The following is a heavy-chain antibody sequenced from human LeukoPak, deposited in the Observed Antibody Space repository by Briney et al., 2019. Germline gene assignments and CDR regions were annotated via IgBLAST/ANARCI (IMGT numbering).Heavy chain of an antibody. CDR1: GYTFTSYD. Sequence: ASVKVSCKASGYTFTSYDINWVRQATGQGLEWMGWMNPNSGNTGYAQKFQGRVTMTRNTSISTAYMELSSLRSEDTAVYYCARALPLLTTRVRYYYGMDVWGQGTTVTVSS. CDR3: ARALPLLTTRVRYYYGMDV. D-gene: IGHD4-11*01. V-gene: IGHV1-8*01. CDR2: MNPNSGNT. J-gene: IGHJ6*02.